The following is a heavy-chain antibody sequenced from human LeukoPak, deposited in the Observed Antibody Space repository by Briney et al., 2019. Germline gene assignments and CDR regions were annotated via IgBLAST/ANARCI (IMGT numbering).Heavy chain of an antibody. J-gene: IGHJ6*03. Sequence: PSETLSLTCTVSSGSISRGGYYWSWIRQHPGKGLEWIAYIYYTGTTNSIPSLRSRVMVSADTSKNQFSLRLSSVTAADTAVYYCARTSNIYGGFYMDVWGKGTTVTVSS. D-gene: IGHD2-2*02. CDR2: IYYTGTT. CDR3: ARTSNIYGGFYMDV. CDR1: SGSISRGGYY. V-gene: IGHV4-31*02.